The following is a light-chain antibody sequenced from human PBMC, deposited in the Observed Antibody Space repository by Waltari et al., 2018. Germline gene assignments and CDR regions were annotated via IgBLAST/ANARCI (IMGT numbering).Light chain of an antibody. V-gene: IGKV1-9*01. CDR2: EAS. Sequence: IQLTQSPSPLSASVGDRVTITCRASQGISSYLGWYQQKPGRAPKLLIYEASNLYSGVPSRFSGSGSGTDFTLTISSLQPEDFATYFCQQLSTYPLNFGGGTKVE. CDR1: QGISSY. CDR3: QQLSTYPLN. J-gene: IGKJ4*01.